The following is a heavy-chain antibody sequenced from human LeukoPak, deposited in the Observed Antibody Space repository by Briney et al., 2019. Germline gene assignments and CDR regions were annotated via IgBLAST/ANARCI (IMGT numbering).Heavy chain of an antibody. V-gene: IGHV3-64*01. D-gene: IGHD6-13*01. CDR1: GFTFSSYA. J-gene: IGHJ6*02. CDR2: ISSNGGST. CDR3: ASRLYSSSWKNYYYYGMDV. Sequence: GGSLRLSCAASGFTFSSYAMHWVRQAPGKGLEYVSAISSNGGSTYYANSVKGRFTISRDNSKNTLYLQMNSLRAEDTAVYYCASRLYSSSWKNYYYYGMDVWGQGTTVTVSS.